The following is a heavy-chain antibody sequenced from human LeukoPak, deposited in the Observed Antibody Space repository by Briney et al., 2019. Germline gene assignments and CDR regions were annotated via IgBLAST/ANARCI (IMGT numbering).Heavy chain of an antibody. CDR1: GGSLSGFY. D-gene: IGHD5-18*01. V-gene: IGHV4-34*01. CDR3: ARGYSYGRKFDY. CDR2: INQSGST. J-gene: IGHJ4*02. Sequence: PSETLSLTCAVYGGSLSGFYWSWIRQSPGEGLEWIGEINQSGSTNYNPSLKSRVTISVDTSKNQFSLKVRSVTAADTAVYFCARGYSYGRKFDYWDQGTLVTVSS.